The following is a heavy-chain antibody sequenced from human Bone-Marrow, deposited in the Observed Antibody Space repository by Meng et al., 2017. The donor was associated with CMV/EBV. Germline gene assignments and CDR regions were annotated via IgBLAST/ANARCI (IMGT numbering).Heavy chain of an antibody. CDR1: GFTFSGYS. D-gene: IGHD2-2*01. V-gene: IGHV3-21*01. J-gene: IGHJ6*02. Sequence: GESLKISCAASGFTFSGYSMNWVRQAPGKGLEWVSSISTSRTYIYYADSVRCRFTISRDNAKNSLYLEMNSLRAEDMAVYYCARLLRTPFVVVTATDYYYGLDVWGQGNTVNV. CDR2: ISTSRTYI. CDR3: ARLLRTPFVVVTATDYYYGLDV.